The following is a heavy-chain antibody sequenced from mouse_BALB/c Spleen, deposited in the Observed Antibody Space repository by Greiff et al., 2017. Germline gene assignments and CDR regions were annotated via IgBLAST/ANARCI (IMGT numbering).Heavy chain of an antibody. D-gene: IGHD2-14*01. CDR3: ARHEDYRYDFAY. Sequence: DVHLVESGGGLVKPGGSLKLSCAASGFAFSSYDMSWVRQTPEKRLEWVAYISSGGGSTYYPDTVKGRFTISRDNAKNTLYLQMSSLKSEDTAMYYCARHEDYRYDFAYWGQGTLVTVSA. J-gene: IGHJ3*01. CDR2: ISSGGGST. CDR1: GFAFSSYD. V-gene: IGHV5-12-1*01.